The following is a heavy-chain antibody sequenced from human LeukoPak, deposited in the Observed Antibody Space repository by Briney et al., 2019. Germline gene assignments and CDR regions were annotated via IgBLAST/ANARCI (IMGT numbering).Heavy chain of an antibody. J-gene: IGHJ4*02. V-gene: IGHV4-34*01. D-gene: IGHD2-2*01. Sequence: MTSETLSLTCAVYGGSFSGYYWSWIRQPPGKGLEWIGEINHSGNTNYNPSLKSRVTISVDTSKNQFSLKLSSVTAADTAVYYCARDSGEAEVPAAMFDYWGQGTLVTVSS. CDR1: GGSFSGYY. CDR2: INHSGNT. CDR3: ARDSGEAEVPAAMFDY.